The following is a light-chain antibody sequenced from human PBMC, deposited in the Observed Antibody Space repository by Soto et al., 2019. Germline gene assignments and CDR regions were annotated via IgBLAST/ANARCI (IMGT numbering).Light chain of an antibody. Sequence: DIQMTQSPSSLSASVGDRVTITCQASQDITKSLNWFQQKPGKAPALLIYDASNLETGVPSNFSGSGSGTDFTFTISSLQPEDIATYYCQQFHDLPFTFGPGTKV. CDR2: DAS. J-gene: IGKJ3*01. CDR1: QDITKS. V-gene: IGKV1-33*01. CDR3: QQFHDLPFT.